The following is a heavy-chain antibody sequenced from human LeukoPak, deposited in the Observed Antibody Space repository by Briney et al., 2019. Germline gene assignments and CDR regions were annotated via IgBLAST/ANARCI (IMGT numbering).Heavy chain of an antibody. J-gene: IGHJ5*02. CDR1: GYTFTGYY. D-gene: IGHD3-22*01. CDR2: INPNSGGT. Sequence: GASVKVSCKAPGYTFTGYYMHWVRQAPGQGLEWMGWINPNSGGTNYAQKFQGRVTMTRDTSISTAYMELSRLRSDDTAVYYCAREEGGSLIVVVIPPPGPFDPWGQGTLVTVSS. CDR3: AREEGGSLIVVVIPPPGPFDP. V-gene: IGHV1-2*02.